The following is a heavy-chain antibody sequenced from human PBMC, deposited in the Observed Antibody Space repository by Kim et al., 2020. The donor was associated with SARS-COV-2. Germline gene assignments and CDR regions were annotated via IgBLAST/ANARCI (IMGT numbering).Heavy chain of an antibody. D-gene: IGHD3-10*01. Sequence: GGSLRLSCAASGFTFSNAWMSWVRQAPGKGLEWVGRIKSKTDGGTTDYAAPVKGRFTISRDDSKNTLYLQMNSLKTEDTAVYYCTTGPITMVRGVIHPPFDAFDIWGQGTMVTVSS. V-gene: IGHV3-15*01. CDR1: GFTFSNAW. CDR3: TTGPITMVRGVIHPPFDAFDI. CDR2: IKSKTDGGTT. J-gene: IGHJ3*02.